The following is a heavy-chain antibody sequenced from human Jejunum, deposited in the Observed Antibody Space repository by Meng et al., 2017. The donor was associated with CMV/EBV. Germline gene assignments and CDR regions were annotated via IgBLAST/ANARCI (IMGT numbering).Heavy chain of an antibody. CDR3: ARLGFYYGSGSYFDY. V-gene: IGHV4-39*01. J-gene: IGHJ4*02. CDR2: ISYSGSSYYNPALT. CDR1: YF. Sequence: YFWGWIRQPPGKGLEWIASISYSGSSYYNPALTYYNPSLESRVTIAVDKSKNQFSLRLTSVIVAGTAIYYCARLGFYYGSGSYFDYWGQGILVTVSS. D-gene: IGHD3-10*01.